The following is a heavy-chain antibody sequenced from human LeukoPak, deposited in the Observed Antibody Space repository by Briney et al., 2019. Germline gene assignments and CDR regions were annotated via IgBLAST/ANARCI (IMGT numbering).Heavy chain of an antibody. Sequence: SETLSLTCSVSGGSISSSSYYWDWIRQPPGQGLEWIGTICYSGSIYYNPSLQSRVTISVDTSKNQFSLKLSSVTAADTAVYYCARRSGSYVYWGQGTLVTVSS. CDR3: ARRSGSYVY. CDR2: ICYSGSI. J-gene: IGHJ4*02. D-gene: IGHD1-26*01. CDR1: GGSISSSSYY. V-gene: IGHV4-39*07.